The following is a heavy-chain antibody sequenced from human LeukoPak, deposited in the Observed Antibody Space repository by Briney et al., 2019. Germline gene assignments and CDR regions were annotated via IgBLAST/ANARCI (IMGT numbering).Heavy chain of an antibody. CDR2: IYYSGST. D-gene: IGHD3-9*01. V-gene: IGHV4-39*01. CDR3: ARHGRYYDILTGYYYWFDP. CDR1: GGSTSSSSYY. J-gene: IGHJ5*02. Sequence: SETLSLTCTVSGGSTSSSSYYWGWIRQPPGKGLEWIGSIYYSGSTSYNPSLKSRVTISVDASKNQFSLKLSSVTAADTAVYYCARHGRYYDILTGYYYWFDPWGQGTLVTVSS.